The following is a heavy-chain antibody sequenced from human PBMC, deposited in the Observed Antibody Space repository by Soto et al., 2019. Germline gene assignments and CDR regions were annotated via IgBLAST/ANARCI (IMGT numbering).Heavy chain of an antibody. CDR3: ARELITMVRGVGQFDY. Sequence: SETLSLTCTVSGGSVNSGSYYWSWIRQPPGKGLEWIGYIYYSGSTNYNPSLKSRVTISVDTSKNQFSLKLSSVTAADTAVYYCARELITMVRGVGQFDYWGQGTLVTVSS. V-gene: IGHV4-61*01. J-gene: IGHJ4*02. D-gene: IGHD3-10*01. CDR1: GGSVNSGSYY. CDR2: IYYSGST.